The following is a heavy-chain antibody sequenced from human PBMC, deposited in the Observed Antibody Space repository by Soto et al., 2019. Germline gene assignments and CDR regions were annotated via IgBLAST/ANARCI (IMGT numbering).Heavy chain of an antibody. J-gene: IGHJ4*02. CDR1: GFTFSNNW. D-gene: IGHD6-19*01. Sequence: EVPLVESGGGLVQPGGSLRLSCAAPGFTFSNNWMHWVRQAPGKGPVCVSRNNSDGSSTYYADSVKGRFTISRDNAKNTLYLQINSLRADDTAVYYCASGGRGVHWGQGTVVTVSS. CDR3: ASGGRGVH. CDR2: NNSDGSST. V-gene: IGHV3-74*01.